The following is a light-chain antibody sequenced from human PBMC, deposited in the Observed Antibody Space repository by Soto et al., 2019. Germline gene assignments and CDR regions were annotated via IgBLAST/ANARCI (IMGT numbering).Light chain of an antibody. Sequence: QSALTQPASVSGSPGQSITVSCTGTRSDIGGYSHVSWYQQHPGKVPKLIIYEVRNRPSGVSNRFSASKSGNTASLTISGLQAEDEDDYYCSSYTSSGTYVFGTGTKLTVL. CDR1: RSDIGGYSH. V-gene: IGLV2-14*03. J-gene: IGLJ1*01. CDR2: EVR. CDR3: SSYTSSGTYV.